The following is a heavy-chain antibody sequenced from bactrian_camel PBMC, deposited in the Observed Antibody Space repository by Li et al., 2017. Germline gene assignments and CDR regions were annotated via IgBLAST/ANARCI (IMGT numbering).Heavy chain of an antibody. CDR1: GFTFTDHD. J-gene: IGHJ4*01. Sequence: VQLVESGGGSVQPGGSLSLSCAASGFTFTDHDMTWVRQAPGKGLEWVSSINSDGSVTYYTDSVKGRFTISRGNADTHNTVYLQMNSLKPEDTAMYYCKTTTTVTRAACWARDWGQGTQVTVS. CDR2: INSDGSVT. V-gene: IGHV3S40*01. CDR3: KTTTTVTRAACWARD. D-gene: IGHD5*01.